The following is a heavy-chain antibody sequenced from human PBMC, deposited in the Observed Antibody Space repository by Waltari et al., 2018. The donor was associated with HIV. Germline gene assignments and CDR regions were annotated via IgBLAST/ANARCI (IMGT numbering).Heavy chain of an antibody. CDR2: IKSRADGGTT. J-gene: IGHJ4*02. Sequence: EVQLVESGGGLVKPGGSIRLSCAASGFTFSNAGMTWVRQAPGKGLEWVGRIKSRADGGTTDHAAPVKDRFTISRDDSKSTLFLQMNSLKTEDTAVYYCTTAPDYWGQGTLVTVSS. CDR3: TTAPDY. V-gene: IGHV3-15*01. CDR1: GFTFSNAG.